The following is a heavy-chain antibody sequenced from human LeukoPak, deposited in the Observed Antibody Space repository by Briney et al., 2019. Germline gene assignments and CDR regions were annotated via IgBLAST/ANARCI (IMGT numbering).Heavy chain of an antibody. CDR1: GFTASSNY. Sequence: GGSLRLXCAASGFTASSNYMSWVRLAPGKGLEWVSVIYSGGSTYYADSVKGRFTISRDNSKNTLYLQMNSLRAEDTAVYYCARTYSSGWYSPNYFDYWGQGTLVTVSS. J-gene: IGHJ4*02. V-gene: IGHV3-53*01. CDR3: ARTYSSGWYSPNYFDY. CDR2: IYSGGST. D-gene: IGHD6-19*01.